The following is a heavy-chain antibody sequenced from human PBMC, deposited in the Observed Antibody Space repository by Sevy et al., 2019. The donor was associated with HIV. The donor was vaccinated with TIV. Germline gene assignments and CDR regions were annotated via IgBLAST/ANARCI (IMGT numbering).Heavy chain of an antibody. Sequence: SETLSLTCTVSGGSISSGNYYWSWIRQPAGKGLEWIGRIYTSGSTNYNPSLKSRVTISVNTSKNQFSLKLSSVTAADTAVYYCARESGDCSSTSCYEGVFDYWGQGTLVTVSS. CDR1: GGSISSGNYY. CDR3: ARESGDCSSTSCYEGVFDY. CDR2: IYTSGST. V-gene: IGHV4-61*02. J-gene: IGHJ4*02. D-gene: IGHD2-2*01.